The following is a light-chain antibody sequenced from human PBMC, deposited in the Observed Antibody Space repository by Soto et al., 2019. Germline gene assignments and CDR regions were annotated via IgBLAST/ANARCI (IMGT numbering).Light chain of an antibody. CDR3: QQRSNWPWT. J-gene: IGKJ1*01. CDR1: QSVSRK. Sequence: EVLMTQSPATLSVSPGERATLSCRASQSVSRKLAWYQQTRGQAPRLLIYGASSRATGIPDRFSGSGSGTDFTLTISRLEPEDFAVYYCQQRSNWPWTFGQGTKVDIK. CDR2: GAS. V-gene: IGKV3-11*01.